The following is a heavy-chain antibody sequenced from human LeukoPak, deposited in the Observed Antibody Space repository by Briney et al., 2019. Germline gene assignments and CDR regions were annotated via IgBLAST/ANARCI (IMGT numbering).Heavy chain of an antibody. D-gene: IGHD5-12*01. CDR1: GFRFSNFA. Sequence: GGSLRLSCAASGFRFSNFAMSWVRQAPGKGLEWVSLIIGSSGDTLYADAVKGRFTISRDISKNRLYLQMNSLRAEDTALYYCAKGAYDYIEMGYFDDWGQGTLVTVSS. V-gene: IGHV3-23*01. CDR2: IIGSSGDT. CDR3: AKGAYDYIEMGYFDD. J-gene: IGHJ4*02.